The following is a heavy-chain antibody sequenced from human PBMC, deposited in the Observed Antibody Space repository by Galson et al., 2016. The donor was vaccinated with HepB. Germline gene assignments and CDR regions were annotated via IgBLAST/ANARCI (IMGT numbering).Heavy chain of an antibody. D-gene: IGHD3-10*01. V-gene: IGHV4-4*02. J-gene: IGHJ6*02. CDR2: IYQSGSA. CDR3: ARVRGSGSYWPYYYYGIDV. Sequence: SETLSLTCDVSSGSIISSNWWTWVRQPPGRGLEWIGEIYQSGSAKYNPTLKSRLSFSVDTSMNPFSLNLTSVTAADTATYYCARVRGSGSYWPYYYYGIDVWGQGITVTVSS. CDR1: SGSIISSNW.